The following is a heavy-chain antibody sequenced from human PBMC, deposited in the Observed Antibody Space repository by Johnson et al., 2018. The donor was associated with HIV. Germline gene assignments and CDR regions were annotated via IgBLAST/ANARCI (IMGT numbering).Heavy chain of an antibody. CDR3: ATLNGHAFDI. Sequence: VQLVESGGGLVQPGGSLRLSCAASGFTFSSYWMSWVRQAPGKGLEWVANIKQGGSEKYFVDSLKGRFIISRDNAKNSLYLQMNSLRAEDTAVYYCATLNGHAFDIWGQGTMVNVSS. V-gene: IGHV3-7*05. CDR1: GFTFSSYW. CDR2: IKQGGSEK. J-gene: IGHJ3*02.